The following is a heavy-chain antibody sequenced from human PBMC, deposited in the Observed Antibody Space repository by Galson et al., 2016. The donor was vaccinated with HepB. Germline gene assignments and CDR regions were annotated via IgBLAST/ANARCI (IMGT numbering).Heavy chain of an antibody. V-gene: IGHV4-4*02. Sequence: SETLSLTCAVSGGSISSSNWWSWVRQPPGKGLEWIGEIYHSGNTNYNPSLKSRITTSVDKFKNEFSLKLSSVTAADTAVYYCARRGACSSSSMGAFDIWGQGTMVTVSS. CDR3: ARRGACSSSSMGAFDI. J-gene: IGHJ3*02. CDR1: GGSISSSNW. CDR2: IYHSGNT. D-gene: IGHD6-6*01.